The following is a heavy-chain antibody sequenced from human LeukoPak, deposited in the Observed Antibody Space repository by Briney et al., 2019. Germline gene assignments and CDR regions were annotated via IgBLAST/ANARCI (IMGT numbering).Heavy chain of an antibody. D-gene: IGHD3-22*01. CDR3: ASPVSYDSSGPDY. CDR1: GFTFSSYS. V-gene: IGHV3-48*01. J-gene: IGHJ4*02. Sequence: GGSLRLSCAASGFTFSSYSMNWVRQAPGKGLEWVSYISSSSDTIYYADSVKGRFTVSRDNAKNSLYLQMNSLRAEDTAVYYCASPVSYDSSGPDYWGQETLVTVSS. CDR2: ISSSSDTI.